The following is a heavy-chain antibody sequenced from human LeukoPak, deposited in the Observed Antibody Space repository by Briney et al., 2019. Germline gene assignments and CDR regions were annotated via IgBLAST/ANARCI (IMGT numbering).Heavy chain of an antibody. D-gene: IGHD3-22*01. Sequence: HPGGSLRLSCAASGFTFSTYGMHWVRQAPGKGLEWVAVIRYDGNNKFYVDSVRGRFTISRDNSKNTLYLQMNSLRAEDTAVYYCARAYYSDITDYPCIGYWGQGVLVTVSS. V-gene: IGHV3-33*01. J-gene: IGHJ4*02. CDR2: IRYDGNNK. CDR3: ARAYYSDITDYPCIGY. CDR1: GFTFSTYG.